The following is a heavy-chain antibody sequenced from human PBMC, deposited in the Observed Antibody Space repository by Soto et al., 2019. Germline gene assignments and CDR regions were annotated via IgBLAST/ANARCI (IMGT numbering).Heavy chain of an antibody. CDR3: ATDGTVTTPGVLDY. CDR1: GFTFSSYS. D-gene: IGHD4-4*01. V-gene: IGHV3-48*02. Sequence: LRLSCAASGFTFSSYSMNWVRQAPGKGLEWVSYISSSSSTIYYADSVKGRFTISRDNAKNSLYLQMNSLRDEDTAVYYCATDGTVTTPGVLDYWGQGTLVTVSS. J-gene: IGHJ4*02. CDR2: ISSSSSTI.